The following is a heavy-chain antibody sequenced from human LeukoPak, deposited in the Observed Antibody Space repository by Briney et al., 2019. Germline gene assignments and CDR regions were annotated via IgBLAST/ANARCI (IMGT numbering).Heavy chain of an antibody. V-gene: IGHV3-23*01. CDR3: AKNGAGYCSSTSCYFFRYFDY. J-gene: IGHJ4*02. Sequence: GGSLRLSCAASGFTFSSYAMSWVRQAPGKGLEWVSAISGSGGSTYYADSVKGRFTISRDNSKNTLYLQMNSLRAEDTAVYYCAKNGAGYCSSTSCYFFRYFDYWGQGTLVTVSS. CDR2: ISGSGGST. D-gene: IGHD2-2*01. CDR1: GFTFSSYA.